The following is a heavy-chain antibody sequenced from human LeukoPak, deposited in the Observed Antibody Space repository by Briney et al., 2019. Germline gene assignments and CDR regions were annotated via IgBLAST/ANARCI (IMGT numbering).Heavy chain of an antibody. V-gene: IGHV3-48*03. J-gene: IGHJ4*02. CDR1: GFTFSSYE. CDR3: VLSGRGDILTVPIDY. D-gene: IGHD3-9*01. CDR2: IGSSGSPI. Sequence: GGSRRLSCAPFGFTFSSYEMNWVRQAPGKGLEWVSYIGSSGSPIYYADSVKGRFTISRDNAKNTLYLQMNSLRAEDTAVYYCVLSGRGDILTVPIDYWGQGTLVTVSS.